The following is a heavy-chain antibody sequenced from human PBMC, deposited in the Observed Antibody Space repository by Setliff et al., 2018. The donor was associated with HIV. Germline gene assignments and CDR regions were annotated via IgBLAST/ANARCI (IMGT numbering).Heavy chain of an antibody. CDR1: GGSMSSYY. Sequence: LSLTCTVSGGSMSSYYWTWIRQPPGKGLEWIGYVYTSEISNYNSSLRSRVVISLDTSKNQFSLKLGSVTAADTAVYYCARAISTPSYYYHMDVWGTGTPVTVSS. V-gene: IGHV4-4*08. CDR3: ARAISTPSYYYHMDV. J-gene: IGHJ6*03. D-gene: IGHD3-10*01. CDR2: VYTSEIS.